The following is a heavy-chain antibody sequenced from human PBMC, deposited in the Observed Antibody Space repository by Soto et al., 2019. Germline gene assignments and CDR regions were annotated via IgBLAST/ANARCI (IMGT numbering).Heavy chain of an antibody. D-gene: IGHD2-2*01. CDR3: AKWTDTVVEAALAGGAFDI. CDR1: VFSFSTYA. Sequence: GGSLRLSCAASVFSFSTYAVTWVRQVPGKGLEWVSGISASGATTYYADSVKGRFTISRDNSKNTVFLHMTSLRAEDTALYYCAKWTDTVVEAALAGGAFDIWGQGTTVTVSS. J-gene: IGHJ3*02. CDR2: ISASGATT. V-gene: IGHV3-23*01.